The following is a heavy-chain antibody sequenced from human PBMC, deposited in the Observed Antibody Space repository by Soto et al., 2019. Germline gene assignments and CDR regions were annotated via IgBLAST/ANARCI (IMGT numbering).Heavy chain of an antibody. Sequence: QVQLVESGGGVVQPGRSLRLSCAASGFTFSSYGMHWVRQAPGKGLEWVAVISYDGSNKYYADSVKGRFTISRDNSKNTLYLQMNSLRAEDTAVYYCAKAVPGIALRYGMDVWGQGTTVTVSS. CDR2: ISYDGSNK. J-gene: IGHJ6*02. CDR1: GFTFSSYG. V-gene: IGHV3-30*18. D-gene: IGHD6-13*01. CDR3: AKAVPGIALRYGMDV.